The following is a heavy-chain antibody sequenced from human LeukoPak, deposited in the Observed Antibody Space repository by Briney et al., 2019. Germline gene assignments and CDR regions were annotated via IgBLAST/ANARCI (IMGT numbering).Heavy chain of an antibody. V-gene: IGHV3-53*01. Sequence: GGSLRLSCAASGFTFSNYAMNWVRQAPGKGLEWVSVIYSGGSTYYADSVKGRFTISRDNSKNTLYLQMNSLRAEDTAVYYCAGPTYYGGQVYWGQGTLVTVSS. D-gene: IGHD3-22*01. CDR3: AGPTYYGGQVY. CDR2: IYSGGST. J-gene: IGHJ4*02. CDR1: GFTFSNYA.